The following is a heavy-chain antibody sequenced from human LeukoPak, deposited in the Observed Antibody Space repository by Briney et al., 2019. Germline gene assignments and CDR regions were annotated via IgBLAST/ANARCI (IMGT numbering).Heavy chain of an antibody. J-gene: IGHJ6*03. Sequence: GRSLRLSCAASGFTFSSYAMHWVRQAPAKGLEWVAVISYDGSNKYYADSVKGRFTISRDNSRNTLYLQMNSLRAEDTAVYYCARDIAARHGDYYYYMDVWGKGTTVTVSS. D-gene: IGHD6-6*01. CDR1: GFTFSSYA. CDR2: ISYDGSNK. CDR3: ARDIAARHGDYYYYMDV. V-gene: IGHV3-30*04.